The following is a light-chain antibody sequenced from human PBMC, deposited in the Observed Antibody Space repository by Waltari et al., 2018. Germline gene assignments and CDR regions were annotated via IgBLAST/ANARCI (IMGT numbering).Light chain of an antibody. V-gene: IGKV3-11*01. Sequence: EIVLTQSPATLSLSPGERATPSCRASQSVRSSLAWYQQKPGQSPRLLIYDASNRATGIPARFSGSGSGTDFTLTISSLEPEDFAVYYCQHRGHWPPDATFGPGTKVDIK. CDR2: DAS. J-gene: IGKJ3*01. CDR3: QHRGHWPPDAT. CDR1: QSVRSS.